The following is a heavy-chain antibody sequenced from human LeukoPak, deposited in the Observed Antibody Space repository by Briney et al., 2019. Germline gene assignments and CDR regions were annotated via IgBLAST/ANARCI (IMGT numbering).Heavy chain of an antibody. CDR1: GYTFTGYY. V-gene: IGHV1-2*02. Sequence: ASVKVSCKASGYTFTGYYMHWVRPAPGQGLEWMGWINPNSGGTNYAQKFQGRVTMTRDTSISTAYMELSRLRSDDTAVYYCARDRSGTGLFDYWGQGTLVTVSS. J-gene: IGHJ4*02. D-gene: IGHD1-7*01. CDR2: INPNSGGT. CDR3: ARDRSGTGLFDY.